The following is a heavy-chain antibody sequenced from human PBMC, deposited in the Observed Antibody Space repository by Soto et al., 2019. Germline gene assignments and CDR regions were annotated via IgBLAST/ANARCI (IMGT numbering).Heavy chain of an antibody. CDR3: ARDRITMVRGVIGNYYYGMDV. CDR1: GGSISSGDYY. V-gene: IGHV4-31*03. Sequence: SETLSLTCTVSGGSISSGDYYWSWIRQHPGKGLEWIGYIYYSGSTYYNPSLKSRVTISVDTSKNQFSLKLSSVTAADTAVYYCARDRITMVRGVIGNYYYGMDVWGQGTTVT. J-gene: IGHJ6*02. D-gene: IGHD3-10*01. CDR2: IYYSGST.